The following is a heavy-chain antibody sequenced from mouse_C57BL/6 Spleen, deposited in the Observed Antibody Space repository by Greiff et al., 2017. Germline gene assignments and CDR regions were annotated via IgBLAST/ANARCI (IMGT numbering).Heavy chain of an antibody. Sequence: DVQLQESGPGLVKPSQSLSLTCSVTGYSITSGYYWNWIRQFPGNKLEWMGYISYDGSNNYNPSLKNRISITRDTSKNQFFLKLNSVTTEDTATYYCARDRITRYFDYWGQGTTLTVSS. J-gene: IGHJ2*01. CDR2: ISYDGSN. CDR3: ARDRITRYFDY. CDR1: GYSITSGYY. V-gene: IGHV3-6*01. D-gene: IGHD1-1*01.